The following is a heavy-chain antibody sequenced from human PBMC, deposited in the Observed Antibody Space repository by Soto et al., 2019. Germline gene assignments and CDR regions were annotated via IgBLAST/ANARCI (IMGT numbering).Heavy chain of an antibody. Sequence: QAPGKGLECVSYISSSGSTIYYADSVKGLFTISRDNAKNSLYLQMNSLRAEDTAFYYCAREIRGATLDYWFLGTRLPVSS. CDR3: AREIRGATLDY. J-gene: IGHJ4*02. D-gene: IGHD3-10*01. CDR2: ISSSGSTI. V-gene: IGHV3-48*03.